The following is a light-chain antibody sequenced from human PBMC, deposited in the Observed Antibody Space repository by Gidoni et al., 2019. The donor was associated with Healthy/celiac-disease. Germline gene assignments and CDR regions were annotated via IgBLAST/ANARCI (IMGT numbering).Light chain of an antibody. CDR2: DAS. J-gene: IGKJ4*01. Sequence: DIQMTQSPSSLSASVGDRVTITCQASQDISNYLNWYQQKPGKAPKLLIYDASNVETGVPSRFSGSGSGTDFTFTISSLQPEDIATYYCQQYDNLPLTFGGXTKVEIK. CDR1: QDISNY. V-gene: IGKV1-33*01. CDR3: QQYDNLPLT.